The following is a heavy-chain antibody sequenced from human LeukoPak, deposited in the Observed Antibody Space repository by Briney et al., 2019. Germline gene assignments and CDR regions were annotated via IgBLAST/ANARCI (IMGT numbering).Heavy chain of an antibody. CDR3: ARDRDSSSWYGPWFDP. V-gene: IGHV1-46*01. D-gene: IGHD6-13*01. J-gene: IGHJ5*02. CDR1: GYTFTSHY. CDR2: INPSGGST. Sequence: ASVKVSCKASGYTFTSHYMHWVRQAPGQGLEWMGIINPSGGSTSYAQKFQGRVTMTRDTSTSTVYMELSSLRSEDTAVYYCARDRDSSSWYGPWFDPWGQGTLVTVSS.